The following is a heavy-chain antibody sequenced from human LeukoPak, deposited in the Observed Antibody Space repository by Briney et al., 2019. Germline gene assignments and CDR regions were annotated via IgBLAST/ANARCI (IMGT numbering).Heavy chain of an antibody. D-gene: IGHD7-27*01. J-gene: IGHJ5*02. CDR3: IRDGLGTSPYDL. Sequence: GGSLRLSCAASGFTLSNYWVNGVRKVPGKGRVWVSHINSDGSNIRYADSVKGRFTISRDNTKNSLYLQMDSLRPEDTAVYYCIRDGLGTSPYDLWGQGALVTVSS. CDR1: GFTLSNYW. V-gene: IGHV3-74*01. CDR2: INSDGSNI.